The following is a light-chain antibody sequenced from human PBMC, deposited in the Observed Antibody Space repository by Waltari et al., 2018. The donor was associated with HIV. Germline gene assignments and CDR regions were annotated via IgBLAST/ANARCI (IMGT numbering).Light chain of an antibody. CDR3: GTWDADLDGPV. Sequence: QSVLTQPPSASGTPGQTISISCSGSPPNVSSNNVYWYQHIPPTAPKLIIYNTDQRPSGVPARFSASKTGTSASLAISGLQPGDEGLYYCGTWDADLDGPVFGGGTKVTVL. CDR1: PPNVSSNN. CDR2: NTD. J-gene: IGLJ3*02. V-gene: IGLV1-44*01.